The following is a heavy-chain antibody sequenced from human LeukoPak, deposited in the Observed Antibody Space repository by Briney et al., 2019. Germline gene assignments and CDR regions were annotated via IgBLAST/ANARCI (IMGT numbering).Heavy chain of an antibody. V-gene: IGHV1-18*01. Sequence: GASVKVSCKASGYTFNRFGISWVRQAPGQGLEWLGWISAYDGNTSYAQNVQGRVTMTTDTSTSTAYMELRSLRYDDTAVYYCARDRVIATAGTPNWFDPWGQGTLVTVSS. CDR3: ARDRVIATAGTPNWFDP. J-gene: IGHJ5*02. CDR1: GYTFNRFG. CDR2: ISAYDGNT. D-gene: IGHD6-13*01.